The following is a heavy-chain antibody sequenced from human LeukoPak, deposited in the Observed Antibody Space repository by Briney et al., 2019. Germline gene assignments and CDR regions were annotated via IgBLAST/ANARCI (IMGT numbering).Heavy chain of an antibody. Sequence: GGSLRLSCVASGFTFSSYAMSWVRRAPGKGLEWVSAISGSGGSTYYADSVKGRFTISRYNSKNTLYLQMNSLRAEDTAVYYCAKDRGAYLPDNWFDPCGQGTLVTVSS. V-gene: IGHV3-23*01. CDR3: AKDRGAYLPDNWFDP. J-gene: IGHJ5*02. CDR2: ISGSGGST. D-gene: IGHD3-10*01. CDR1: GFTFSSYA.